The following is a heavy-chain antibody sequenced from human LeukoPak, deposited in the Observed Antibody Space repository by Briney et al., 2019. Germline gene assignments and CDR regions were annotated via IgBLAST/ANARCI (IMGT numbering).Heavy chain of an antibody. CDR3: ARVSGSSHYYHYMDV. V-gene: IGHV3-30*03. CDR1: GFTFSSYG. Sequence: GGSLRLSCAASGFTFSSYGMHWVRQAPAKGLEWVAVISYDGSNKYYADSVKGRFTISRDNSKNTLYLQMNSLRAEDTAVYYCARVSGSSHYYHYMDVWGKGTTVTVSS. D-gene: IGHD6-13*01. CDR2: ISYDGSNK. J-gene: IGHJ6*03.